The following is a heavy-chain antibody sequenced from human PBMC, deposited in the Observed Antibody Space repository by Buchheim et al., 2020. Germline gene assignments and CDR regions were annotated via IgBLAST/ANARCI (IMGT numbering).Heavy chain of an antibody. V-gene: IGHV3-30*02. CDR1: GFTFNIFG. CDR2: IRFDATKT. Sequence: QVQLVESGGGVVQPGRSLRLSCAASGFTFNIFGMHWVRQAPGKGLEWVAFIRFDATKTYYADSVKGRFTISRENSKHTLYLEMNSLRAEDTAVYYCAKDLSQRIYYYYCGMDVWGQGTT. J-gene: IGHJ6*02. CDR3: AKDLSQRIYYYYCGMDV. D-gene: IGHD2/OR15-2a*01.